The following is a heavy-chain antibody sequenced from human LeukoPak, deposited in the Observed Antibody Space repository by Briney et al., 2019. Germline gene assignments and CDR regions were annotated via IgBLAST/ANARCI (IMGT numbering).Heavy chain of an antibody. V-gene: IGHV3-23*01. Sequence: GGSLRLSCAASGFTFSSYAMSWVRQAPGKGLEWVSTISGSGGSTYYADSVKGRFTISRDNSNNTLYLQVNSLRAEDTAVYYCAKDRDGDYVWYFDLWGRGTLVT. CDR1: GFTFSSYA. J-gene: IGHJ2*01. CDR3: AKDRDGDYVWYFDL. D-gene: IGHD4-17*01. CDR2: ISGSGGST.